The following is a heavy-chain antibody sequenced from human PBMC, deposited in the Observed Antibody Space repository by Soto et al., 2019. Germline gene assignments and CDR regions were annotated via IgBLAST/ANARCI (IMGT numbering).Heavy chain of an antibody. CDR1: GYTFTGYY. CDR3: AREWSGELLQKSFDY. V-gene: IGHV1-2*04. J-gene: IGHJ4*02. CDR2: INPNSGGT. D-gene: IGHD3-10*01. Sequence: ASVKVSCKASGYTFTGYYMHWVRQGPGQGLEWMGWINPNSGGTNYAQKFQGWVTMTRDTSISTAYMELSRLRSDDTAVYYCAREWSGELLQKSFDYWGQGNLVTVSS.